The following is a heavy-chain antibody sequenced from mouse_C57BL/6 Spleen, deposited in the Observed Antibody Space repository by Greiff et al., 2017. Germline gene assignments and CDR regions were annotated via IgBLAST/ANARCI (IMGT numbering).Heavy chain of an antibody. Sequence: VQLQQPGAELVRPGSSVKLSCKASGYTFTSYWMHWVKQRPIQGLEWIGNIDPSDSETHYNQKFKDKATLPVDKSSSTAYMQLSSLTSEDSAVYYCARRKFITTVVGYFDVWGTGTTVTVSS. D-gene: IGHD1-1*01. CDR1: GYTFTSYW. J-gene: IGHJ1*03. CDR2: IDPSDSET. V-gene: IGHV1-52*01. CDR3: ARRKFITTVVGYFDV.